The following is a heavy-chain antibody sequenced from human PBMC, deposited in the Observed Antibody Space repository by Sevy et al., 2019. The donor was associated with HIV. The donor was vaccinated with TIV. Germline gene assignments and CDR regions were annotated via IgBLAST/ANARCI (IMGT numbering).Heavy chain of an antibody. CDR2: ITPDDT. D-gene: IGHD1-1*01. V-gene: IGHV3-23*01. J-gene: IGHJ5*02. CDR3: ARDAQTWRGPWYGTSGADR. CDR1: GFTFSTYT. Sequence: GGSLRLSCTASGFTFSTYTLTWVRQAPGKGREWVSSITPDDTHYADSVRGRFSVSRDNSKNTLYLQMDSLTVDDTAVYYCARDAQTWRGPWYGTSGADRWGQGTLVTVSS.